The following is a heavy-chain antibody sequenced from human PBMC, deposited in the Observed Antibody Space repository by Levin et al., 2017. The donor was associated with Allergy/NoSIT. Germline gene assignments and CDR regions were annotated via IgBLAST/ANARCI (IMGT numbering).Heavy chain of an antibody. CDR1: GFTFSSYA. D-gene: IGHD6-13*01. J-gene: IGHJ6*02. Sequence: GESLKISCAASGFTFSSYAMHWVRQAPGKGLEWVAVISYDGSNKYYADSVKGRFTISRDNSKNTLYLQMNSLRAEDTAVYYCAREWEPSSSSWYLPPIYYYYYGMDVWGQGTTVTVSS. CDR3: AREWEPSSSSWYLPPIYYYYYGMDV. V-gene: IGHV3-30*04. CDR2: ISYDGSNK.